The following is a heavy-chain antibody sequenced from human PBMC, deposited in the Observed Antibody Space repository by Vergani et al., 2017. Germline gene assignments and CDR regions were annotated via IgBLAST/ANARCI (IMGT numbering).Heavy chain of an antibody. CDR3: TSRDIRNYYGMNV. D-gene: IGHD5-12*01. Sequence: QLQLQESGPGLVKPSETLSLTCTVSGGSISSSSYYWGWIRQPPGKGLEWIESIYYRGSTYHNSSLKSRVTISVDTSKNQFSLRLSSVTAADTAVYYCTSRDIRNYYGMNVWGQGTTVTVSS. CDR2: IYYRGST. J-gene: IGHJ6*02. V-gene: IGHV4-39*01. CDR1: GGSISSSSYY.